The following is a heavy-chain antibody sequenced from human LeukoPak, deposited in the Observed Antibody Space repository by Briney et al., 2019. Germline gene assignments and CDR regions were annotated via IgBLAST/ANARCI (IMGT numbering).Heavy chain of an antibody. D-gene: IGHD3-22*01. CDR3: ARVALRYFDISGPSEYFQH. V-gene: IGHV1-2*02. CDR1: GYTFTDYY. Sequence: ASVKVSCKASGYTFTDYYIHWVRQSPEQGLEWMGWMNPSSGGTNFAREFQGRVTMTRDTSISTAFLDLSRLRSDDSAVYYCARVALRYFDISGPSEYFQHWGQGTLVTVSS. CDR2: MNPSSGGT. J-gene: IGHJ1*01.